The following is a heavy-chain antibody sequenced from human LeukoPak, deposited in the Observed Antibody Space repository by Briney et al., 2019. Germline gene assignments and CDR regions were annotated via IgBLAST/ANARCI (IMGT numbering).Heavy chain of an antibody. CDR2: ISGSGGST. V-gene: IGHV3-23*01. Sequence: PGGSLRLSCAASGFTLSSSAMSWVRQAPGKGPEWVSPISGSGGSTYYADSVKGRFTISRDNSNNALYLQMNRLRAEDADVYYCAKGISSSWYNWFYSWGRGTLVTVSA. CDR1: GFTLSSSA. D-gene: IGHD6-13*01. J-gene: IGHJ5*01. CDR3: AKGISSSWYNWFYS.